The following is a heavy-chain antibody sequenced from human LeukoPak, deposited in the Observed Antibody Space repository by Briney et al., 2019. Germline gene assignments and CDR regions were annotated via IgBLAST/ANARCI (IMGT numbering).Heavy chain of an antibody. CDR2: IYYSGST. Sequence: SETLSLTCAVYGGSFSGYYWSWIRQPPGKGLEWIGYIYYSGSTYYNPSLESRVTISVDTSKNQFSLKLSSVTAADTAVYYCARGITSCYDYWGQGTLVTVSS. CDR1: GGSFSGYY. D-gene: IGHD2-2*01. V-gene: IGHV4-30-4*08. CDR3: ARGITSCYDY. J-gene: IGHJ4*02.